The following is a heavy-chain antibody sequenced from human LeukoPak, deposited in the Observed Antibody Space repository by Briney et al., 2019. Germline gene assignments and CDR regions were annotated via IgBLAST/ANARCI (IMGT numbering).Heavy chain of an antibody. J-gene: IGHJ4*02. CDR2: IKQDGSEK. Sequence: GGSLRLSCAASGFTFSNAWMSWVRQAPGKGLEWVANIKQDGSEKYYVDSVKGRFTISRDNAKNSLYLQMNSLRAEDTAVYYCARKNGLDYWGQGTLVTVSS. CDR3: ARKNGLDY. CDR1: GFTFSNAW. V-gene: IGHV3-7*01.